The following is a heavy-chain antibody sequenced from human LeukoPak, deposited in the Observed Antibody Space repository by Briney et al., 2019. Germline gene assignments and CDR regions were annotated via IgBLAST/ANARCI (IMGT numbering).Heavy chain of an antibody. V-gene: IGHV4-59*01. J-gene: IGHJ4*02. CDR1: GGSISSYY. CDR2: IYYSGST. Sequence: SETLSLTCTVSGGSISSYYWSWIRQPPGKGLEWIGYIYYSGSTNYNPSLKSRDTISVDTSKNQFSLKLSSVTAADTAVYYCARGGGSTDYYDSSGYFWGQGTLVTVSS. D-gene: IGHD3-22*01. CDR3: ARGGGSTDYYDSSGYF.